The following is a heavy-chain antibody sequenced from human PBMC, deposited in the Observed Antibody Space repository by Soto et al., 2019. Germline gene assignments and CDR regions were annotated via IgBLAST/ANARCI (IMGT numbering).Heavy chain of an antibody. CDR3: ARGYCSGGSCSPDYFDY. D-gene: IGHD2-15*01. Sequence: ASVKVSCKASGYTFTSYAMHWVRQAPGQRLEWMGWINAGNGNTKYSQKFQGRVTITRDTSASTAYMELSSLRSEDTAVYYCARGYCSGGSCSPDYFDYWGQGTLVTVSS. J-gene: IGHJ4*02. CDR2: INAGNGNT. CDR1: GYTFTSYA. V-gene: IGHV1-3*01.